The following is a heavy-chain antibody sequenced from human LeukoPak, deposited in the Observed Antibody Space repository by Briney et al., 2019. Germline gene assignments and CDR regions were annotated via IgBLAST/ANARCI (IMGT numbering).Heavy chain of an antibody. CDR3: VRLPTL. Sequence: SETLSLTCTISGGSISSYYWSWIRQPPGKGLEHIGYIDYSGSTDYNPSLKSRVTMSVDMSKNQFSLKLSAVTAADTAVYYCVRLPTLWGQGTLVTVSS. CDR1: GGSISSYY. CDR2: IDYSGST. V-gene: IGHV4-59*08. D-gene: IGHD4-17*01. J-gene: IGHJ4*02.